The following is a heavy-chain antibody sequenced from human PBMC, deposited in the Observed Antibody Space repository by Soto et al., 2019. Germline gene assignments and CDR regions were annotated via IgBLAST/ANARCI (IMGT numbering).Heavy chain of an antibody. J-gene: IGHJ1*01. D-gene: IGHD3-9*01. CDR3: AKDIRDILTGCFQH. Sequence: PGGSLRLSCAASGFTFSSYAMHWVRQAPGKGLEWVAVISYDGSNKYYADSVKGRFTISRDNSKNTLYLQMNSLRAEDTAVYYCAKDIRDILTGCFQHWGQGTLVTVSS. CDR2: ISYDGSNK. V-gene: IGHV3-30-3*01. CDR1: GFTFSSYA.